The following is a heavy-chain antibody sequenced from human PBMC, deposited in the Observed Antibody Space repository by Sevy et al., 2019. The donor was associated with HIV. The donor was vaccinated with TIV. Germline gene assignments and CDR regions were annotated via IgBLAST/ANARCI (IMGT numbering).Heavy chain of an antibody. CDR2: ISSSGSTI. V-gene: IGHV3-48*03. Sequence: GGSLRLSCAASGFTFSSYEMNWVRQAPGKGLEWVSYISSSGSTIYYADSVKGRFTISRNNAKNSLYLQMNSLRAEDTAVYYCARDIGDSSFDYWGQGTLVTVSS. J-gene: IGHJ4*02. D-gene: IGHD6-6*01. CDR1: GFTFSSYE. CDR3: ARDIGDSSFDY.